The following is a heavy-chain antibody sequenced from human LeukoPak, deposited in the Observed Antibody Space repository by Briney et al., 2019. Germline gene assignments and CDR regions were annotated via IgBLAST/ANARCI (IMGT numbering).Heavy chain of an antibody. V-gene: IGHV3-11*01. D-gene: IGHD3-22*01. CDR2: ISSSGSTI. J-gene: IGHJ3*02. CDR1: GFTFSDYY. CDR3: ARELHYYDSSGYYFITGAFDI. Sequence: NPGGSLRLSCAASGFTFSDYYMSWIRQAPGKGLEWVSYISSSGSTIYYADSVKGRFTISRDNAKNSLYLQMNSLRAEETAVYYCARELHYYDSSGYYFITGAFDIWGQGTMVTVSS.